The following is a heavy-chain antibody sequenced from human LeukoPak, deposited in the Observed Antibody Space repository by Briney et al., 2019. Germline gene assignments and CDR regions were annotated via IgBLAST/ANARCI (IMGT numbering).Heavy chain of an antibody. V-gene: IGHV3-30-3*02. CDR1: GFTFSDYA. CDR3: ANDGTGVEVWTPEAFDL. Sequence: GGSLRPSCAASGFTFSDYAMHWVRQAPGKGLEWVAVISKDGSDKYYPGSVRGRFTISRDNSKNTIYLQMDSLRAEDTAIYYCANDGTGVEVWTPEAFDLWGHGTMVSVSS. J-gene: IGHJ3*01. D-gene: IGHD5-24*01. CDR2: ISKDGSDK.